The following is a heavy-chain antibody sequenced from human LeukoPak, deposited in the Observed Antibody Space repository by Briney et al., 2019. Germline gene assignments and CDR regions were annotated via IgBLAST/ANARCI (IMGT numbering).Heavy chain of an antibody. CDR3: TTTYYYDSSGYTLDY. J-gene: IGHJ4*02. CDR1: GFTFSGSA. V-gene: IGHV3-73*01. D-gene: IGHD3-22*01. Sequence: GQSLRLSCAASGFTFSGSAMHWVRQASGKGLEWVGRIRSKANSYATVYDASVKGRFTISRDDSKNTAYLQMNSLKPEDTAVYYCTTTYYYDSSGYTLDYWGQGTLVTVSS. CDR2: IRSKANSYAT.